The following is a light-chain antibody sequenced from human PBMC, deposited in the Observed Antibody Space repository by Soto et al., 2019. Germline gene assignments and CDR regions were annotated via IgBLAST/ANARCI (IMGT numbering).Light chain of an antibody. Sequence: EIVLTQSPATLSLSPGERATLSCRASQSVSSYLAWYQQKPGQAPRLLNYDASNRATGIPARFSGSGSGTDFTLTISSLEPEDFAVYYCQQRGTWPPSVTFGGGTKVEIK. CDR3: QQRGTWPPSVT. CDR1: QSVSSY. J-gene: IGKJ4*01. CDR2: DAS. V-gene: IGKV3-11*01.